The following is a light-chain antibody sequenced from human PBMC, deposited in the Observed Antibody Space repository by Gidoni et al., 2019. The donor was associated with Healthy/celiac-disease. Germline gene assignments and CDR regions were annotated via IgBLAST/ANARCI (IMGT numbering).Light chain of an antibody. CDR2: AAS. V-gene: IGKV1-39*01. J-gene: IGKJ4*01. CDR3: QQSYSTPFT. CDR1: QSISSY. Sequence: DIQMTPFPSSLSASVGDRVTITCRASQSISSYLNWYQQKPGKAPKLLIYAASSLQSGVPSRFSGSGSGTDFTLTISSLQPEDFATYYCQQSYSTPFTFGGGTKVEIK.